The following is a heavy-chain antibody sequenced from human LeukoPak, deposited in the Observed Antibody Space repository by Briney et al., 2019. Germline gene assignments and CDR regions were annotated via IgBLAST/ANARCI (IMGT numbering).Heavy chain of an antibody. D-gene: IGHD5-18*01. CDR2: ISSGSTI. J-gene: IGHJ4*02. CDR1: GFTFSDYY. V-gene: IGHV3-11*01. Sequence: PGGSLRLSCAASGFTFSDYYMSWIRQAPGKGLEWVSYISSGSTIYYADSVKGRFTISRDNAKNSLYLQMNSLRAEDTAVYYCARDNDTAMVLDYWGQGTLVTVSS. CDR3: ARDNDTAMVLDY.